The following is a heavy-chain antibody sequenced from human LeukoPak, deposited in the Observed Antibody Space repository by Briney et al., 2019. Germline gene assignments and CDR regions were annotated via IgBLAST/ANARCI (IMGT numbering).Heavy chain of an antibody. CDR1: GFTFSSYW. V-gene: IGHV3-7*03. J-gene: IGHJ3*02. CDR2: IKQDGSEE. D-gene: IGHD4-17*01. Sequence: GGSLRLSCAASGFTFSSYWMSWVRQAPGKGLEWVANIKQDGSEEYYVDSVKGRFTISRDNAKNSLYLQMNSLRAEDTAVYYCAKDPNGDYIGTFDIWGQGTMVTVSS. CDR3: AKDPNGDYIGTFDI.